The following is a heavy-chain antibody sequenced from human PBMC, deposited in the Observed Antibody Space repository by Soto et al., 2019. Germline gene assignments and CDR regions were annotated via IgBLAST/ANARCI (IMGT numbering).Heavy chain of an antibody. CDR2: INPNSGGT. CDR3: AIGFLEWNYYYGMDV. D-gene: IGHD3-3*01. Sequence: ASVKVSCKASGYTFTGYYMHWVRQAPGQGLEWMGWINPNSGGTNYAQKFQGWVTMTRDTAISTAYMELSRLRSDDTAVYYCAIGFLEWNYYYGMDVWGRGTTVTVSS. V-gene: IGHV1-2*04. J-gene: IGHJ6*02. CDR1: GYTFTGYY.